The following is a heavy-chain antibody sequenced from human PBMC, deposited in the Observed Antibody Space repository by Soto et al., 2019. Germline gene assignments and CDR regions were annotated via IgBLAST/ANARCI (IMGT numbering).Heavy chain of an antibody. D-gene: IGHD3-9*01. V-gene: IGHV4-39*07. CDR2: INHSGST. CDR1: GGYISSGGYS. CDR3: ARSGGILRYFDWLLPGMDV. J-gene: IGHJ6*02. Sequence: SETLSLTCAVSGGYISSGGYSWGWIRQPPGKGLEWIGEINHSGSTNYNPSLKSRVTISVDTSKNQFSLKLSSVTAADTAVYYCARSGGILRYFDWLLPGMDVWGQGTTVTVSS.